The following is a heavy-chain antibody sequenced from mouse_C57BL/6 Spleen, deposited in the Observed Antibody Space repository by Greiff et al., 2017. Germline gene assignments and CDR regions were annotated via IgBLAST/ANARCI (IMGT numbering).Heavy chain of an antibody. CDR3: TAERYFDV. J-gene: IGHJ1*03. V-gene: IGHV1-15*01. CDR1: GYTFTDYE. CDR2: IDPETGGT. Sequence: VQLQQSGAELVRPGASVTLSCKASGYTFTDYEMHWVKQTPVHGLEWIGAIDPETGGTAYNQKFKGKAILTADKSSSTAYTELRSLTSEDSAVYYCTAERYFDVWGTGTTVTVSS.